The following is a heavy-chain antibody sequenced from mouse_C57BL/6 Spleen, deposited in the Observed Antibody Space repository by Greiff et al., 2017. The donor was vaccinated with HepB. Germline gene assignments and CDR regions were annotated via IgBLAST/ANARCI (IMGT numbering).Heavy chain of an antibody. CDR2: ISSGSSTI. Sequence: EVMLVESGGGLVKPGGSLKLSCAASGFTFSDYGMHWVRQAPEKGLEWVAYISSGSSTIYYADTVKGRFTISRDNAKNHLFLQMTSLRSGDTAVYYCARVYSDYDFAYWGQGTLVTVSA. V-gene: IGHV5-17*01. CDR3: ARVYSDYDFAY. J-gene: IGHJ3*01. D-gene: IGHD2-4*01. CDR1: GFTFSDYG.